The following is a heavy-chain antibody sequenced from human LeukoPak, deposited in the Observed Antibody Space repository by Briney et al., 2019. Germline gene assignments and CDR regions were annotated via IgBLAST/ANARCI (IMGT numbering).Heavy chain of an antibody. Sequence: GGSLRLSCAASGFTFNYIWTHWVRQVPGKGLVWFSGINNDGTATYYADSVKGRFTISRDNAKNTVYLQMNGLRAEDTTVYYCATVSEYWGQGTLVTVSS. CDR3: ATVSEY. V-gene: IGHV3-74*01. CDR1: GFTFNYIW. CDR2: INNDGTAT. J-gene: IGHJ4*02.